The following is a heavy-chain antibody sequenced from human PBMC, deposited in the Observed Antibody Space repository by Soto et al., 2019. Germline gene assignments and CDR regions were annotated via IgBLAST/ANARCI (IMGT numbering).Heavy chain of an antibody. Sequence: PSETLSLTCTVSCVSITPYYWTWIRHPPGKGLEWIGYVYHTGNTYYNPSLKSRVTISLDTSKNQVSLKLRSVTAADTAVYYCARVEHIADYHGDYWGQGTLGTV. J-gene: IGHJ4*02. CDR1: CVSITPYY. CDR2: VYHTGNT. D-gene: IGHD4-17*01. CDR3: ARVEHIADYHGDY. V-gene: IGHV4-59*01.